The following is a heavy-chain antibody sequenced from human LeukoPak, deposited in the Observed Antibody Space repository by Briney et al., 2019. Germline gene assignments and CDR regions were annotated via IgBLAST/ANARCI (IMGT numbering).Heavy chain of an antibody. J-gene: IGHJ4*02. CDR1: GFPFSNYG. Sequence: GGSLRLSCAASGFPFSNYGMHWVRQAPGKGLEWVSFISSSSSTIYYADSVKGRFTVSRDNRMNSLFLQMNSLRDEDTAVYYCARDQYYAFDFWGQGTLVTVSS. D-gene: IGHD2/OR15-2a*01. CDR2: ISSSSSTI. V-gene: IGHV3-48*02. CDR3: ARDQYYAFDF.